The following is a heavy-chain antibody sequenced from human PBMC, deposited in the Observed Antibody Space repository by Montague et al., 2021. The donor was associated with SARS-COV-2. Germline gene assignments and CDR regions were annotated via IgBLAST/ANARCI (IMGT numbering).Heavy chain of an antibody. Sequence: SETLSLTCTVSGGSISPYYWSWIRQPPGKGLEWIGNIYYTGSTXXXSSXXXRPTISVDTSENQFSLKVTSVTPADTAVYYCARVGWELRVGDYYFDYWGQGTLVTVSS. CDR2: IYYTGST. CDR3: ARVGWELRVGDYYFDY. J-gene: IGHJ4*02. D-gene: IGHD1-26*01. CDR1: GGSISPYY. V-gene: IGHV4-59*01.